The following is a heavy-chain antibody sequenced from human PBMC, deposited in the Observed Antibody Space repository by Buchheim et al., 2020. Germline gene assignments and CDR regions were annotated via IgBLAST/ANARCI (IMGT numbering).Heavy chain of an antibody. Sequence: EVQLVESGGGLVQPGGSLRLSCAASGFTFSSYWMTWVRQAPGKGLEWVANIKEDGSEGYYVDSVKGRFTISRDNAMNSLFLQMSSLRAEDTAVYYCARGTRDYYGMDVWSQGTT. CDR3: ARGTRDYYGMDV. CDR1: GFTFSSYW. V-gene: IGHV3-7*01. CDR2: IKEDGSEG. J-gene: IGHJ6*02.